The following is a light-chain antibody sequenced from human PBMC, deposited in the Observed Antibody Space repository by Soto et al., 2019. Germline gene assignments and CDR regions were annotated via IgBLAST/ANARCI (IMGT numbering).Light chain of an antibody. CDR1: QSISSW. V-gene: IGKV1-5*01. Sequence: DIQMTQSPSTLSASVGDRVTITCRASQSISSWLAWYQQKPGKAPKLMIYDASSLQSGVPATFSGSGSGTEFTLNISSLQPDDVATYYCQQYNSYPCTFGQGTKVEIK. CDR3: QQYNSYPCT. CDR2: DAS. J-gene: IGKJ1*01.